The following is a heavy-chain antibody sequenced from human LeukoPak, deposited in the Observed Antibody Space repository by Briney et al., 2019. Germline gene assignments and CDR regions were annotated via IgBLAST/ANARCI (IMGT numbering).Heavy chain of an antibody. Sequence: GGSLRLSCTASGFTFGDYAMSWFRQAPGKGLEWVSGINWNGGSTGYADSVKGRFTISRDNAKNSLYLQMNSLRAEDTALYHCARERTAAAAPDAFDIWGQGTMVTVSS. CDR2: INWNGGST. V-gene: IGHV3-20*01. CDR1: GFTFGDYA. J-gene: IGHJ3*02. D-gene: IGHD6-13*01. CDR3: ARERTAAAAPDAFDI.